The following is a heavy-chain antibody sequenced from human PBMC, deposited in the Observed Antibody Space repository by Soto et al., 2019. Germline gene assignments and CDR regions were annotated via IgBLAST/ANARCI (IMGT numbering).Heavy chain of an antibody. D-gene: IGHD3-10*01. CDR1: GFTFSSYA. J-gene: IGHJ5*02. V-gene: IGHV3-23*01. CDR3: VSPHSESSNAFDL. Sequence: EVQLLESGEALAQPGGSLRLSCAASGFTFSSYAMSWVRQAPGKGLEWVALINGGGDSAYYADSVKGRFTISRDNSKTAVYLEMNDLRLDDTATYYCVSPHSESSNAFDLWGQGTLVTVSS. CDR2: INGGGDSA.